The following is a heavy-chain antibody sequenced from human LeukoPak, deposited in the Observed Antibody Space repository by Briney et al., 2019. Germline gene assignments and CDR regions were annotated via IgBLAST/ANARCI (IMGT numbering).Heavy chain of an antibody. V-gene: IGHV1-2*02. J-gene: IGHJ4*02. CDR1: GYTFSGYY. CDR3: ATTTGYSSGSVDY. Sequence: ASVKVSCKASGYTFSGYYMHWMRQAPGQGLEWMGWINPKNGGTNYAQKFQGRVTMTRDTSISTSYMELSSLRSDDTAVYYCATTTGYSSGSVDYWGQGTLVTVSS. D-gene: IGHD6-19*01. CDR2: INPKNGGT.